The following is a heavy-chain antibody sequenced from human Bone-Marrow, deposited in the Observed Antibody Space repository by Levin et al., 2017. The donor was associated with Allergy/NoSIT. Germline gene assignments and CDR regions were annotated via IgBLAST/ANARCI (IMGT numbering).Heavy chain of an antibody. CDR1: GFTFSSYA. J-gene: IGHJ4*02. CDR3: ARDVSQGREQWLVMGDY. V-gene: IGHV3-30-3*01. D-gene: IGHD6-19*01. CDR2: ISYDGSNK. Sequence: GGSLRLSCAASGFTFSSYAMHWVRQAPGKGLEWVAVISYDGSNKYYADSVKGRFTISRDNSKNTLYLQMNSLRAEDTAVYYCARDVSQGREQWLVMGDYWGQGTLVTVSS.